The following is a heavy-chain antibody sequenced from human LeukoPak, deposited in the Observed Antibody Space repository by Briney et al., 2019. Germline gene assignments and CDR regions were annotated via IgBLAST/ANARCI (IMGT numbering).Heavy chain of an antibody. V-gene: IGHV3-23*01. J-gene: IGHJ4*02. CDR2: ISGSGGNT. D-gene: IGHD4-17*01. Sequence: PGGSLRLSCAASGFTFSSYAMSWVRQAPGKGLEWVSAISGSGGNTYYADSVKGRFTISRDNSKNTLYLQMNSLRAEDTAVYYCAKDLDYGDYGDYWGQGTLVTVSS. CDR3: AKDLDYGDYGDY. CDR1: GFTFSSYA.